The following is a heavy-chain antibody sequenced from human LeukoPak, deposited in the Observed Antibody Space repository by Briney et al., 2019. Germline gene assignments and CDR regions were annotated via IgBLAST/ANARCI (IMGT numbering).Heavy chain of an antibody. Sequence: GGSLRLSCVVSGFPFSSYVMHWVRQAPGKGLEWVAIISYDGSNEYYGDSVKGRFTISRDNSKNTLYLQMNSQRAEDTAVYYCARDRGSYNQFDYWGQGTLVTVSS. J-gene: IGHJ4*02. CDR3: ARDRGSYNQFDY. CDR2: ISYDGSNE. V-gene: IGHV3-30*04. D-gene: IGHD1-26*01. CDR1: GFPFSSYV.